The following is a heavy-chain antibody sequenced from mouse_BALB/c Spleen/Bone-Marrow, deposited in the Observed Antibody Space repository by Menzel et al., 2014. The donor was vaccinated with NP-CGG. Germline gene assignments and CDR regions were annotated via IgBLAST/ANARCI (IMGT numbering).Heavy chain of an antibody. CDR1: GYTFTSYM. J-gene: IGHJ3*01. D-gene: IGHD3-1*01. Sequence: VQLQQSGAELARPGASVKMSCKASGYTFTSYMIQWVKRRPGQGLEWVGYIVPSSGYTDYNQNFKDKTTLTADKSSSTAYMQLSSLTSADSAVYYCAREARTGAWFAYWGQGTLVTVSA. CDR2: IVPSSGYT. V-gene: IGHV1-4*02. CDR3: AREARTGAWFAY.